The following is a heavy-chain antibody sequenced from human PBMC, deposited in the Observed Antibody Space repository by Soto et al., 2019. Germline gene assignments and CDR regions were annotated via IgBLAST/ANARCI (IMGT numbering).Heavy chain of an antibody. CDR1: GYTFTSYG. D-gene: IGHD3-16*01. J-gene: IGHJ4*02. CDR2: ISAYNGNT. Sequence: ASVKVSCKASGYTFTSYGISWVRQPPGQGLEWMGWISAYNGNTNYAQKLQGGVTKTTDTSTSTAYMELRSLRSDDTAVYYRARAAAYTGTTLKSDYWGQGTLVTVAS. CDR3: ARAAAYTGTTLKSDY. V-gene: IGHV1-18*01.